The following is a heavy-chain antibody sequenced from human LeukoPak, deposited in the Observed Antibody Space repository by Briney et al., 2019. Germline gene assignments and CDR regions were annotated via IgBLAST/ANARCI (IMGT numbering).Heavy chain of an antibody. CDR3: ARGGTYYYDSSGYYLFDY. D-gene: IGHD3-22*01. CDR2: IYYSGST. V-gene: IGHV4-31*03. Sequence: PSETLSVTCTVSGGSISSGGYYWSWIRQHPGKGLEWIGYIYYSGSTYYNPSLKSRVTISVDTSKNQFSLKLSSVTAADTAVYYCARGGTYYYDSSGYYLFDYWGQGTLVTVSS. J-gene: IGHJ4*02. CDR1: GGSISSGGYY.